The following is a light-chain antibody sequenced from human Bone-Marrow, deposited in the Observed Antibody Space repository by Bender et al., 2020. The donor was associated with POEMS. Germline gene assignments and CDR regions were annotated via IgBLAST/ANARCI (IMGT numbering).Light chain of an antibody. CDR3: AAWDDSLSGGY. V-gene: IGLV1-40*01. Sequence: QSVLTQPPSVSGAPGQRVTISCTGSSSNTGSGYDINWYQHLPGTAPKLLIYGYNNRPSGVPDRFSGSKSGTSASLAISGLQAEDEGDYYCAAWDDSLSGGYFGGGTKLTVL. CDR2: GYN. J-gene: IGLJ2*01. CDR1: SSNTGSGYD.